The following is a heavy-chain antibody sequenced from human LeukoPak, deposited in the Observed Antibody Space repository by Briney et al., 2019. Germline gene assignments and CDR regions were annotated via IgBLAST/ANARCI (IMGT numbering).Heavy chain of an antibody. J-gene: IGHJ4*02. CDR2: ISGSGGST. CDR1: GFTFSGYA. V-gene: IGHV3-23*01. Sequence: GGSLRLSCAASGFTFSGYAMSWVRQAPGKGLEWVSAISGSGGSTYYADSVKGRFTISRDNSKNTLYLQMNSLRAEDTAVYYCAKGRQGSGWYYFDYWGQGTLVTVSS. CDR3: AKGRQGSGWYYFDY. D-gene: IGHD6-19*01.